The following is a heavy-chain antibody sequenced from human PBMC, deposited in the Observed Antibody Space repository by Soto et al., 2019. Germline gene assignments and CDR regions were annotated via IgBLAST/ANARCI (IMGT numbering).Heavy chain of an antibody. CDR1: GGTFTDYT. CDR3: AKKLGPSAFDL. V-gene: IGHV1-69*02. D-gene: IGHD1-26*01. J-gene: IGHJ2*01. CDR2: IIPVLDLS. Sequence: QVQLVQSGAEVKKPGSSVKVSCKASGGTFTDYTITWVRQAPGQGLEWMGRIIPVLDLSNYAQKFQGRVTITADKSTTTSYMELSGLTSDDTAVYYCAKKLGPSAFDLWGRGTLVTVSS.